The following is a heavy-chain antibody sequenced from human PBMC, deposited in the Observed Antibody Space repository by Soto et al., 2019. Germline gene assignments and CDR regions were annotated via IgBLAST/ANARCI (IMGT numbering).Heavy chain of an antibody. D-gene: IGHD6-13*01. Sequence: GSLRLSCAASGFTFSSYAMSWVRQAPGKGLEWVSAISGSGGSTYYADSVKGRFTISRDNSKNTLYLQMNSLRAEDTAVYYCAKGRGYSTSWGDAFDIWGQGTVVTVSS. CDR1: GFTFSSYA. V-gene: IGHV3-23*01. J-gene: IGHJ3*02. CDR3: AKGRGYSTSWGDAFDI. CDR2: ISGSGGST.